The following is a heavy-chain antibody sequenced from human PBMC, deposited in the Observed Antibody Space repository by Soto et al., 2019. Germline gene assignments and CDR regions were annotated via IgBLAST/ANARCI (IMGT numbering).Heavy chain of an antibody. CDR3: ARDKNSGSFDFDY. CDR1: GYTFTGYY. V-gene: IGHV1-2*04. CDR2: INPNSGGT. J-gene: IGHJ4*02. Sequence: ASVKVSCKASGYTFTGYYMHWVRQAPGQGLEWMGWINPNSGGTNYAQKFQGWVTMTRDTSISTAYMELSRLRSDDTAVYYCARDKNSGSFDFDYWGQGTLVTVSS. D-gene: IGHD1-26*01.